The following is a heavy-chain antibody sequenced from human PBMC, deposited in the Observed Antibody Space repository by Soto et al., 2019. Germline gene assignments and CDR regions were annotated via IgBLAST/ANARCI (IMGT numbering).Heavy chain of an antibody. CDR3: VRGSNGYHFDY. CDR2: ISSNGGST. J-gene: IGHJ4*02. CDR1: GFTFSSYA. D-gene: IGHD5-12*01. Sequence: PGGSLRLSCAASGFTFSSYAMHWVRQAPGKGLEYVSVISSNGGSTYYAKSVKGRFTISRDNSKNTLYLQMGSLRAEDMDVYYCVRGSNGYHFDYWGQGTLVTVSS. V-gene: IGHV3-64*01.